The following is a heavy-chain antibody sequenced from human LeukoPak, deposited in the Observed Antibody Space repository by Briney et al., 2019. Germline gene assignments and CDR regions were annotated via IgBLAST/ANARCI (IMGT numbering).Heavy chain of an antibody. CDR3: ARNYVVNDAFDI. Sequence: PSETLSLTCTVSGGSISSYYWSWIRQPPGRGLEWIGYIYYSGSTNYNPSLKSRVTISVDTSKNQFSLKLSSVTAADTAVYYCARNYVVNDAFDIWGQGTMVTVSS. D-gene: IGHD3-16*01. CDR2: IYYSGST. CDR1: GGSISSYY. V-gene: IGHV4-59*12. J-gene: IGHJ3*02.